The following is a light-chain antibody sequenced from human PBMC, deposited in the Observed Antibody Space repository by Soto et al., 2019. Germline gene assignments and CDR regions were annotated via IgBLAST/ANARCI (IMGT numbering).Light chain of an antibody. CDR1: RSDVGGYNY. Sequence: QSVLTQPASVSGSPGQSITISCTGTRSDVGGYNYVSWYQQHPGKAPKLMIYEVSNRPSRVSNRFSGSKSGNTASLTISGLQAEDEADYYCSSYTRSSTSYVFGTGTKLTVL. CDR2: EVS. V-gene: IGLV2-14*01. CDR3: SSYTRSSTSYV. J-gene: IGLJ1*01.